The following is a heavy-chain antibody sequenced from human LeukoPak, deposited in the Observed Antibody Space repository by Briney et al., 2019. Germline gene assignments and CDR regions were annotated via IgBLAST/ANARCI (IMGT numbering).Heavy chain of an antibody. CDR3: ARAPQFSSGWYGPFDY. CDR2: IYSGDSDT. J-gene: IGHJ4*02. CDR1: GYYFTNYW. V-gene: IGHV5-51*01. Sequence: GESLKISCKGSGYYFTNYWIGWIRQMPRKGLEWMGIIYSGDSDTRYSPSFQGQVTISADKSISTAYLQWSSLKASDTAMYYCARAPQFSSGWYGPFDYWGQGSLVTVSS. D-gene: IGHD6-19*01.